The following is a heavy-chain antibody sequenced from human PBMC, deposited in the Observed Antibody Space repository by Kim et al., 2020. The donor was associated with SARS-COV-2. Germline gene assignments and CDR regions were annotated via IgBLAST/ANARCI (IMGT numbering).Heavy chain of an antibody. Sequence: NKYYADSVKGRFTISRDNSKNTLYLQMNSLRAEDTAVYYCAKEIAVAGNGWGQGTLVTVSS. J-gene: IGHJ4*02. CDR2: NK. V-gene: IGHV3-30*02. D-gene: IGHD6-19*01. CDR3: AKEIAVAGNG.